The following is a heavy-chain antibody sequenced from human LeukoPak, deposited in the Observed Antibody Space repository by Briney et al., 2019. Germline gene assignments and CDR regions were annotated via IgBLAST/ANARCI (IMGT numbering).Heavy chain of an antibody. J-gene: IGHJ4*02. Sequence: QPGGSLRLSCAASGFIVSDNYMIWVRQAPGKGLEWVSVIYTGGQTYYADSVKGRFIISVDISKNTLFLQMSSLRAEDTAMYYCARFYESGFDYWGQGAQVTVSS. CDR2: IYTGGQT. CDR1: GFIVSDNY. CDR3: ARFYESGFDY. D-gene: IGHD3-22*01. V-gene: IGHV3-53*01.